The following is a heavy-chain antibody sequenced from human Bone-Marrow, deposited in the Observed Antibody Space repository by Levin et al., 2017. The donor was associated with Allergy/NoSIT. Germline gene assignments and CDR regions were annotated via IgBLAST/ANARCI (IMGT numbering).Heavy chain of an antibody. CDR3: ARDGGYSGYY. D-gene: IGHD5-12*01. V-gene: IGHV3-21*01. CDR1: GFTFGTYS. CDR2: ITSRSYE. J-gene: IGHJ4*02. Sequence: PGGSLRLSCAASGFTFGTYSMNWVRQAPGKGLEWVSAITSRSYEYYADSVKGRFTISRDNAKSSLYLHLNSLRAEDTAVYYCARDGGYSGYYWGQGTLVTVSS.